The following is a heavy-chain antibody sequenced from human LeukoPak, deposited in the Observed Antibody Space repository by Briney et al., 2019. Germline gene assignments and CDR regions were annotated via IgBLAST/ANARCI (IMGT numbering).Heavy chain of an antibody. Sequence: AASVKVSCKASGYTFTSYGISWVRLAPGQGREWMGWISAYNGNTNYAQKLQGRVTMTTDTSTSTAYMELRSLRSDDTAVYYCARVTAVAAYWFDPWGQGTLVTVSS. V-gene: IGHV1-18*01. J-gene: IGHJ5*02. D-gene: IGHD6-19*01. CDR2: ISAYNGNT. CDR1: GYTFTSYG. CDR3: ARVTAVAAYWFDP.